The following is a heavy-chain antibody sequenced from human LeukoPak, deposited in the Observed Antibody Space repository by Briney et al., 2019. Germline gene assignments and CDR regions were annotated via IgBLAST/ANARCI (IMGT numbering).Heavy chain of an antibody. J-gene: IGHJ4*02. CDR1: GYTLTELS. V-gene: IGHV1-24*01. Sequence: ASVKVSCKVSGYTLTELSMHWVRQAPGKGLEWMGGFDPEDGETIYAQKFQGRVTMTEDTSTDTANMELSSLRSEDTTVYYCATGGGSYWGGLFDYWGQGTLVTVSS. D-gene: IGHD1-26*01. CDR2: FDPEDGET. CDR3: ATGGGSYWGGLFDY.